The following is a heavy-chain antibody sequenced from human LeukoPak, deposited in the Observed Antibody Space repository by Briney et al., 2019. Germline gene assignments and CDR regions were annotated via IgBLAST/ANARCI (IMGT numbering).Heavy chain of an antibody. D-gene: IGHD2-2*01. J-gene: IGHJ4*02. CDR2: INWNGGST. V-gene: IGHV3-20*04. Sequence: GGSLRLSCAASGFTFDYYGMSWVRQAPEKGLEWVSGINWNGGSTGYADSVKGRFTISRDNAKNSLYLQMNSLRAEDTALYYCARGGGPRGVVPAAPIDYWGQGTLVTVSS. CDR1: GFTFDYYG. CDR3: ARGGGPRGVVPAAPIDY.